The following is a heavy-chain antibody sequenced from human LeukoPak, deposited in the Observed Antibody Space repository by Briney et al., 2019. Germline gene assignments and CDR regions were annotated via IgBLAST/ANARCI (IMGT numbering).Heavy chain of an antibody. CDR2: ILINGGT. D-gene: IGHD3-10*01. J-gene: IGHJ4*02. V-gene: IGHV3-23*01. CDR3: AKDRIYADGLWDFDY. Sequence: GGALRLCCIASGFTFSTYTISWVRQAPGEGLKWVSGILINGGTYYADSVKGRFTISRDNSKNTLYLQMNSLRADDTAVYYCAKDRIYADGLWDFDYWGQGTLVTVSS. CDR1: GFTFSTYT.